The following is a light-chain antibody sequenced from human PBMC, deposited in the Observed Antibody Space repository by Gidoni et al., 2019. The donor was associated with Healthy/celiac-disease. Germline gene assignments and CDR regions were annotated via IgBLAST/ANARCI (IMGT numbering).Light chain of an antibody. V-gene: IGKV3-15*01. CDR2: GAS. J-gene: IGKJ1*01. CDR3: QQYNNWWT. CDR1: QSVSSN. Sequence: EIVMTQSPATLSVSPGERATLSCRASQSVSSNLAWYQQKPGQAPRLLIYGASTRATGIPARFSGSGSWTEFTLTISSLQSEDFAVYYCQQYNNWWTFGHGTKVKSN.